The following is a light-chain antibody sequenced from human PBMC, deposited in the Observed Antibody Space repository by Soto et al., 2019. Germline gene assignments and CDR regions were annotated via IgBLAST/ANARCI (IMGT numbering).Light chain of an antibody. CDR1: QTISSW. CDR2: KAS. V-gene: IGKV1-5*03. J-gene: IGKJ1*01. Sequence: DIQMTQAPSTLSGSVGDRVTINCRASQTISSWLAWYQQKPGKAPTLLIYKASTLRSGVPSRFSGSGSWTELTVTIISLQHHDFGSYYCPHYNIYSEAFGLETKVEVK. CDR3: PHYNIYSEA.